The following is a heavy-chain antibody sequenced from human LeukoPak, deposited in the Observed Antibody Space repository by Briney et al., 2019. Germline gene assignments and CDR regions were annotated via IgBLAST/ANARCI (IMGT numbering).Heavy chain of an antibody. Sequence: SETLSLTCAVSGYSISSGYYWGWIRQPPGKGLEWIGSIYHSGSTYYNPSLKSRVTISVDTSKNQSSLKLSSVTAADTAVYYCARDSYCGGDCAARAVDYWDQGTLVTVSS. V-gene: IGHV4-38-2*01. CDR1: GYSISSGYY. CDR2: IYHSGST. J-gene: IGHJ4*02. CDR3: ARDSYCGGDCAARAVDY. D-gene: IGHD2-21*02.